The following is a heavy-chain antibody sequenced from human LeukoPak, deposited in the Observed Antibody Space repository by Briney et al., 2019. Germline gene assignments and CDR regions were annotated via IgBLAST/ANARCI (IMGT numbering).Heavy chain of an antibody. CDR1: GYTFTSYD. D-gene: IGHD2-2*02. J-gene: IGHJ4*02. CDR2: IIPIFGTA. CDR3: ARDLLSCSSTSCYTYYFDY. Sequence: GASVKVSCKASGYTFTSYDINWVRQAPGQGLEWMGGIIPIFGTANYAQKFQGRVTITADESTSTAYMELSSLRSEDTAVYYCARDLLSCSSTSCYTYYFDYWGQGTLVTVSS. V-gene: IGHV1-69*13.